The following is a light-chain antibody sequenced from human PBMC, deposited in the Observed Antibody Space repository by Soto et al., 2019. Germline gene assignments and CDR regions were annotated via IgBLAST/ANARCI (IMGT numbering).Light chain of an antibody. J-gene: IGKJ2*01. CDR2: DAS. Sequence: DIQMTQSPSSLSVSVGDRVTITCQASQDLSNYLSWYQQRPGKAPKLLIYDASNLETGVPSRFSGSGSGTDFTFTISSLQPEDIATYYCQQYDNLPYTFGQGTKLEIK. V-gene: IGKV1-33*01. CDR3: QQYDNLPYT. CDR1: QDLSNY.